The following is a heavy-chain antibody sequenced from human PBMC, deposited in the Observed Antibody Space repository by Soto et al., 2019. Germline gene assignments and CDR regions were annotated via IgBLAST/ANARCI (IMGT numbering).Heavy chain of an antibody. D-gene: IGHD3-3*01. V-gene: IGHV4-39*01. J-gene: IGHJ4*02. CDR2: IYYSWSN. CDR1: GGSISSSSYY. Sequence: QLQLQESGPGLVKPSEALSLTCTFSGGSISSSSYYWGWIRQPPGKGLEWIGSIYYSWSNYYKPPLKSRVTISVETTKNQFSLTLSSVTAADTAVYYCARHDFWSGYYSGLGFDYWGQGTLVTVSS. CDR3: ARHDFWSGYYSGLGFDY.